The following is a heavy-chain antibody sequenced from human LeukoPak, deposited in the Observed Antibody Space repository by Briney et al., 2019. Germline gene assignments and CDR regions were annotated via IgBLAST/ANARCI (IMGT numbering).Heavy chain of an antibody. Sequence: GGTLRLSCAASGITFSSYGMSWVRQAPGKGLEWVSNISSTGGTTYYADSVKGRFTISRDNSKNTLYLQTNSLRAEDTAIYYCAKNGDRGAYCTGGTCYPYFYYYMDVWGKGTTVTI. CDR1: GITFSSYG. D-gene: IGHD2-15*01. CDR3: AKNGDRGAYCTGGTCYPYFYYYMDV. CDR2: ISSTGGTT. J-gene: IGHJ6*03. V-gene: IGHV3-23*01.